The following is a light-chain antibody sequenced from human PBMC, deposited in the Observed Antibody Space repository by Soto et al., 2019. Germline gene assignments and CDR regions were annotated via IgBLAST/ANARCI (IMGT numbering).Light chain of an antibody. CDR2: DVS. J-gene: IGKJ1*01. V-gene: IGKV1-5*01. Sequence: DIQMTQSPSTLSASAGDRVTLXXRASQSISSWLAWYQQKPGQAPRXLIYDVSSLQSGVPSRFSGSGSATEFTLTISSLQPDDFATYYCQQYESYWTFGQGTKVDIK. CDR3: QQYESYWT. CDR1: QSISSW.